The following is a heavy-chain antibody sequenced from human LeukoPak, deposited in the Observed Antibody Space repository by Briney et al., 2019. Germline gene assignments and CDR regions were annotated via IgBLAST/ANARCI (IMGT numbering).Heavy chain of an antibody. CDR2: ISCFNGDT. V-gene: IGHV1-18*01. D-gene: IGHD6-19*01. CDR3: ARDPSNTSGRYAYFDY. CDR1: GYTFNHHG. J-gene: IGHJ4*02. Sequence: ASVKVSCKATGYTFNHHGLSWVRQAPGQGLEWMGWISCFNGDTHYAQKFQGRVTMTTDTSTTTAYLELRSLRSDDTALYYCARDPSNTSGRYAYFDYWGQRTLVTVSS.